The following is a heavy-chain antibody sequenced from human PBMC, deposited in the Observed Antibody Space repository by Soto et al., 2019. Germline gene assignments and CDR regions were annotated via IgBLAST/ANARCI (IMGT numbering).Heavy chain of an antibody. D-gene: IGHD6-19*01. CDR3: TKNALQGAVAGPNWFDP. CDR1: GFTFSNYA. Sequence: PGGSLRLSCAASGFTFSNYAMNWVRQAPGKGLEWVSAFCVSVGSTFYADSVKGRFTISRDNSKNTLYVQMNSLRAEDTAVYYCTKNALQGAVAGPNWFDPWGQGTLVTVSS. J-gene: IGHJ5*02. CDR2: FCVSVGST. V-gene: IGHV3-23*01.